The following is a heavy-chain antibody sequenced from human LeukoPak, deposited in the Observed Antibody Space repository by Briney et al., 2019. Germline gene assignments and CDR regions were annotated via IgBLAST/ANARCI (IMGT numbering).Heavy chain of an antibody. CDR2: INPSGGST. D-gene: IGHD3-16*01. CDR1: GYTFTSYY. J-gene: IGHJ4*02. Sequence: GASVKVSCKASGYTFTSYYMHRVRQAPGQGLEWMGIINPSGGSTSYAQKFQGRVTMTRDTSTSTVYMELSSLRSEDTAVYYCARVTDYVWGSSQYYFDYWGQGTLVTVSS. CDR3: ARVTDYVWGSSQYYFDY. V-gene: IGHV1-46*01.